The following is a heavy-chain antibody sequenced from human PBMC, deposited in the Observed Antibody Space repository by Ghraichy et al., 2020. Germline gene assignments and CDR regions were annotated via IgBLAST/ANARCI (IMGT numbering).Heavy chain of an antibody. CDR3: ATWLQHHFDY. J-gene: IGHJ4*02. D-gene: IGHD5-24*01. Sequence: GESLNISCAASGFTFRSYAVHWVRQPPGKGLEWVSTIDGPTTNTHYADSVMGRFTISRDNSKNTLYLQMDRLRAEDTAVYYCATWLQHHFDYWGQGTLVTVSS. V-gene: IGHV3-23*01. CDR2: IDGPTTNT. CDR1: GFTFRSYA.